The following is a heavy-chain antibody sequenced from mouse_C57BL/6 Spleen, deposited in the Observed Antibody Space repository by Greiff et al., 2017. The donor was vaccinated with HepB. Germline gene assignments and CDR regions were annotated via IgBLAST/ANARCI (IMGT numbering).Heavy chain of an antibody. Sequence: EVQLVESGGGLVKPGGSLKLSCAASGFTFSSYAMSWVRQTPEKRLEWVATISDGGSYTYYPDNVKGRFTISRDNAKNNLYLQMSHLKSEDTAMYYCARDRLTGTYYFDYWGQGTTLTVSS. V-gene: IGHV5-4*01. CDR1: GFTFSSYA. J-gene: IGHJ2*01. CDR3: ARDRLTGTYYFDY. CDR2: ISDGGSYT. D-gene: IGHD4-1*01.